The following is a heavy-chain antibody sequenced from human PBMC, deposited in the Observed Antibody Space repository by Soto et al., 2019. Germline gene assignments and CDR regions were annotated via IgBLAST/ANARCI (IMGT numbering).Heavy chain of an antibody. CDR3: ARLRARWFGDLLSSDLDF. CDR2: VYYTGNT. V-gene: IGHV4-39*01. CDR1: GGSISNYNYY. Sequence: QVQLQQSGPGLVKPSETLSLTCAVSGGSISNYNYYWGWIRQSPGKGLEWIGSVYYTGNTYYNPSLNSRLTISGDTSENQFSLRLTSVTAADTAVYFCARLRARWFGDLLSSDLDFWGQGSLVTVSS. D-gene: IGHD3-10*01. J-gene: IGHJ4*02.